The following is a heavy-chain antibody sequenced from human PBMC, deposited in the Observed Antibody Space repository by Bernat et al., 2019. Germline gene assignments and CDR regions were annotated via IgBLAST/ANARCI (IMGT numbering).Heavy chain of an antibody. CDR1: GFTFSSYG. CDR3: AKGPGYSGYDWSDY. J-gene: IGHJ4*02. V-gene: IGHV3-30*18. Sequence: QVQLVESGGGVVQPGRSLRLSCAASGFTFSSYGMHWVRQAPGKGLEWVAVISYDGSNKYYADSVKGRFTISRGNSKNTLDLQMNSVRAEETAVYYCAKGPGYSGYDWSDYWGQGTLVTVSS. CDR2: ISYDGSNK. D-gene: IGHD5-12*01.